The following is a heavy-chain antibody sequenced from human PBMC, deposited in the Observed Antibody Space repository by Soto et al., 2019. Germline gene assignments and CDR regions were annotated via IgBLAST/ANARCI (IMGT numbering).Heavy chain of an antibody. J-gene: IGHJ6*02. CDR3: ARDSSYYVIYYFYGMDV. V-gene: IGHV1-18*01. CDR1: GYTFTSYG. Sequence: QVQLVQSGAEVKKPGASVKVSCKASGYTFTSYGISWVRQAPGQGLEWMGWISAYNGNTNYAQKLQGRVTMTTDTSTSKAYMELRSLRSDDTAVYYCARDSSYYVIYYFYGMDVWGPGTTVTVSS. D-gene: IGHD3-10*02. CDR2: ISAYNGNT.